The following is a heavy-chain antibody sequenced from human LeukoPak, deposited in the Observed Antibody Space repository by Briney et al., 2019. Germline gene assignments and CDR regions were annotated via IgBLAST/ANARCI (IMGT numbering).Heavy chain of an antibody. J-gene: IGHJ4*02. CDR3: ARSRVTPLWYFDY. CDR2: INHSGST. D-gene: IGHD2-21*02. Sequence: SETLSLTCAAYGGSFSGYYRSWIRQPPGKGLEWIGEINHSGSTNYNPSLKSRVTISVDTSKNQFSLKLSSVTAADTAVYYCARSRVTPLWYFDYWGQGTLVTVSS. CDR1: GGSFSGYY. V-gene: IGHV4-34*01.